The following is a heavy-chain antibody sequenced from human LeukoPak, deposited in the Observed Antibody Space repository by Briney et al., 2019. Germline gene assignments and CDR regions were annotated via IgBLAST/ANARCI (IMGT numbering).Heavy chain of an antibody. CDR2: IKKDGSEK. Sequence: PGGSLRLSCAASGFTFSSYWMSWVRQAPGKGLEWVANIKKDGSEKKYVDSVKGRFTISRDNAENLLYLEMNSLRAEDTAVYYCAKDQAATDQYYYYYYYMDVWGKGTTVTVSS. CDR1: GFTFSSYW. V-gene: IGHV3-7*01. CDR3: AKDQAATDQYYYYYYYMDV. J-gene: IGHJ6*03. D-gene: IGHD6-25*01.